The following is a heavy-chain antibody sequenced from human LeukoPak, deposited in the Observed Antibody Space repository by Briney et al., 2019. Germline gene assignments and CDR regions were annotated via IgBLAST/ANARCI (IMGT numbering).Heavy chain of an antibody. CDR2: ISGSGGST. V-gene: IGHV3-23*01. Sequence: PGGSLRLSCAASGFTINNFAMSWVRQAPGKGLEWVSAISGSGGSTYYADSVKGRFTISRDNSKNTLYLQMNSLRAEDTAVYYCAKDRRIVGATRGYFDYWGQGTLVTVSS. CDR3: AKDRRIVGATRGYFDY. CDR1: GFTINNFA. J-gene: IGHJ4*02. D-gene: IGHD1-26*01.